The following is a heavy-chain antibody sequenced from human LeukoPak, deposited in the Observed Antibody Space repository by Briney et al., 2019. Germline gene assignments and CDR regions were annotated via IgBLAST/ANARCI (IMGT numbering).Heavy chain of an antibody. Sequence: GASVKVSCKASGYTFTGYYMHWVRQAPGQGLEWMGWINPNSGGTNYAQKFQGRVTMTRDTSISTAYMELSRLRSDDTAVYYCARSPALLWFGELDHPMNWFDPWGQGTLVTVSS. V-gene: IGHV1-2*02. J-gene: IGHJ5*02. D-gene: IGHD3-10*01. CDR3: ARSPALLWFGELDHPMNWFDP. CDR2: INPNSGGT. CDR1: GYTFTGYY.